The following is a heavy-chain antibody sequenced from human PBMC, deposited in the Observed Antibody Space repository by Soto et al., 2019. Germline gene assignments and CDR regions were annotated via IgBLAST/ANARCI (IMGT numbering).Heavy chain of an antibody. Sequence: ASVKVSCKASGYTFTSYDMHWVRQAPGQRLEWMGWINAGNGNTKYSQKFQDRVTITRDTSASTAYMELSSLRSEDTAIYYCAKDLHDSVTYNNPIPFFDYWGQGALVTVSS. V-gene: IGHV1-3*01. CDR1: GYTFTSYD. CDR2: INAGNGNT. D-gene: IGHD3-10*01. J-gene: IGHJ4*02. CDR3: AKDLHDSVTYNNPIPFFDY.